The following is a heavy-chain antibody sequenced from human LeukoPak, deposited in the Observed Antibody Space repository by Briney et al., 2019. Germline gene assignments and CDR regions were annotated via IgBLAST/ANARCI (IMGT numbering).Heavy chain of an antibody. CDR2: ISSSSGTI. V-gene: IGHV3-48*04. J-gene: IGHJ6*03. CDR3: ARDCSSTSCYPYYYYMDV. Sequence: GGSLRLSCAASGFTFSSYGMNWVRQTPGKGLEWVSYISSSSGTIYYADSVKGRFTISRDNAKNSLYLQMNSLRAEDAAVYYCARDCSSTSCYPYYYYMDVWGKGTTVTVSS. CDR1: GFTFSSYG. D-gene: IGHD2-2*01.